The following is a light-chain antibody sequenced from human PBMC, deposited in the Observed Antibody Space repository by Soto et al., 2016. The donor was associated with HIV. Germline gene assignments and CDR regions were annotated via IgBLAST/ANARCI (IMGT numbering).Light chain of an antibody. V-gene: IGLV3-1*01. CDR3: QAWDSSTGV. Sequence: SYELTQPPSVSVSPGQTASITCSGDTLPKQYAYWYQQKPGQAPVLVIYKDSERPSGIPERFSGSNSGNTATLTISGTQAMDEADYYCQAWDSSTGVFGTGTKVTVL. CDR2: KDS. J-gene: IGLJ1*01. CDR1: TLPKQY.